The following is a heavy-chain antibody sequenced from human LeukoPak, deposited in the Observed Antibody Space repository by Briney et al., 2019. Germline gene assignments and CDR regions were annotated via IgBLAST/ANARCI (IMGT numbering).Heavy chain of an antibody. CDR1: GESFSGYF. D-gene: IGHD2-21*01. Sequence: PSETLSLTCAVSGESFSGYFWTWIRQPPGKGLEWIGESNHFGSTDYNPSLKSRVTISVDTSKKQFSLNVRSVTDADTAVYYCARTIAQYSNTWLYYYYGLDVWGQGTTVTVSS. CDR2: SNHFGST. J-gene: IGHJ6*02. CDR3: ARTIAQYSNTWLYYYYGLDV. V-gene: IGHV4-34*01.